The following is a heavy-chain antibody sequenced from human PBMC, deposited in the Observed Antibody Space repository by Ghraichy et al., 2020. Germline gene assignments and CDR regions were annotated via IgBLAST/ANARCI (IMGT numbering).Heavy chain of an antibody. CDR1: GYTFTSYG. V-gene: IGHV1-18*01. D-gene: IGHD3-3*01. J-gene: IGHJ6*03. Sequence: ASVKVSCKASGYTFTSYGISWVRQAPGQGLEWMGWISAYNGNTNYAQKLQGRVTMTTDTSTSTAYMELRSLRSDDTAVYYCARAPAQGRFLEWLLVGYYMDVWGKGTTVTVSS. CDR3: ARAPAQGRFLEWLLVGYYMDV. CDR2: ISAYNGNT.